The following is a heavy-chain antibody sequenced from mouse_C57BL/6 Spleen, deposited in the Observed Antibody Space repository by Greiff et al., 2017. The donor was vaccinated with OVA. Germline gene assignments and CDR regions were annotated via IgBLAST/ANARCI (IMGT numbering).Heavy chain of an antibody. CDR3: ARYYYGSSYAWYFDV. CDR2: IRNKANGYTT. CDR1: GFTFTDYY. D-gene: IGHD1-1*01. V-gene: IGHV7-3*01. J-gene: IGHJ1*03. Sequence: EVHLVESGGGLVQPGGSLSLSCAASGFTFTDYYMSWVRQPPGKALEWLGFIRNKANGYTTEYSASVKGRFTISRDNSQSILYLQMNALRAEDSATDYCARYYYGSSYAWYFDVWGTGTTVTVSS.